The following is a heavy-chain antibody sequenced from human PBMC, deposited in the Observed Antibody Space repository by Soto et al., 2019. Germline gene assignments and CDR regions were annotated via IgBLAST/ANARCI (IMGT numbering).Heavy chain of an antibody. CDR2: ISWDGGST. J-gene: IGHJ4*02. CDR3: AKEGYSSSSRPNVGFDY. V-gene: IGHV3-43*01. Sequence: GGSLRLSCAASGFTFDDYTMHWVRQAPGKGLEWVSLISWDGGSTYYADSVKGRFTISRDNSKNSLYLQMNSLRTEDTALYYCAKEGYSSSSRPNVGFDYWGQGTLVTVSS. D-gene: IGHD6-6*01. CDR1: GFTFDDYT.